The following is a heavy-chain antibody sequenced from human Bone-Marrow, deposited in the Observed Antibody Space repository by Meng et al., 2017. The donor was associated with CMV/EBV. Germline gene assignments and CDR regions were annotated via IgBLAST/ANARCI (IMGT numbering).Heavy chain of an antibody. CDR3: AKTGSVVPAAEVYPTDY. D-gene: IGHD2-2*01. V-gene: IGHV3-66*03. J-gene: IGHJ4*02. CDR2: IYSCGST. CDR1: GFTVSSNY. Sequence: GGSLILSCAASGFTVSSNYMSWVRQAPGKGLEWVSVIYSCGSTYYADSVQGRFTISRDNSKNTLYLQMNSLRAEDTAVYYCAKTGSVVPAAEVYPTDYWGQGTLVTVSS.